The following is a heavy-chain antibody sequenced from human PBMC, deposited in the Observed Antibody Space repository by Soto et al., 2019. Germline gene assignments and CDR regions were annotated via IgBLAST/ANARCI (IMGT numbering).Heavy chain of an antibody. D-gene: IGHD6-19*01. Sequence: QVQLQESGPGLVKPSETLSLTCTVSGGSIRGHYWSWIRQPAGRGLEWIGRVYSSGNTDYNPSLKSRVTMSVDTSKSQFSLKLSSVTAADTAVYYCARDLQYSSGWGFFDYWGQGTLVTVSS. V-gene: IGHV4-4*07. CDR1: GGSIRGHY. CDR3: ARDLQYSSGWGFFDY. J-gene: IGHJ4*02. CDR2: VYSSGNT.